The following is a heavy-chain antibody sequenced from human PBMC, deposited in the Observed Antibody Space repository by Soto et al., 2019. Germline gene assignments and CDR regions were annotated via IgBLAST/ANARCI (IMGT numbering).Heavy chain of an antibody. D-gene: IGHD3-16*01. CDR2: SRKKADSYTT. J-gene: IGHJ4*02. CDR1: GVTFSDHH. Sequence: LRLSSAASGVTFSDHHMDSVRQAPGKGLEWVGRSRKKADSYTTEYAASVRGRFIISRDDSRNFLYLQMNSLKTDDTAVYYCVGESWYRLDYCGEGTLVPVS. CDR3: VGESWYRLDY. V-gene: IGHV3-72*01.